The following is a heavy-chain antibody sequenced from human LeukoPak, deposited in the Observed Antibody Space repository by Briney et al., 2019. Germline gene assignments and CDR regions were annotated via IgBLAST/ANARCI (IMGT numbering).Heavy chain of an antibody. CDR1: GVTLSPYG. Sequence: GGSLRLSCAASGVTLSPYGMHWVRQAPGKGLEWVAVISYEGGTQHYADSVKGRFIISRDNPRNTLYLQMNSLRAGDTAVYYCAKDHSPGVAAADVAEYFQHWGQGTLVTVSS. D-gene: IGHD6-13*01. CDR3: AKDHSPGVAAADVAEYFQH. J-gene: IGHJ1*01. V-gene: IGHV3-30*18. CDR2: ISYEGGTQ.